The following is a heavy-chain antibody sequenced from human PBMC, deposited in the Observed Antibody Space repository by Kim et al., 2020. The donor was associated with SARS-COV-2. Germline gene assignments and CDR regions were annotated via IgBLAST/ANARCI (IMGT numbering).Heavy chain of an antibody. J-gene: IGHJ6*02. CDR2: KSGNP. V-gene: IGHV1-8*01. Sequence: KSGNPGQAQKFQGRLTMTRTTSTSTAYMELSSLGSDDTAVYYCARGYAMDVWGQGTTVTVSS. CDR3: ARGYAMDV.